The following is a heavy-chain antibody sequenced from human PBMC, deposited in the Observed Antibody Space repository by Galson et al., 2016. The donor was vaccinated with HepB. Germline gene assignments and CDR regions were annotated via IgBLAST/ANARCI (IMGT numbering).Heavy chain of an antibody. D-gene: IGHD5-18*01. CDR1: GFTFSNYW. V-gene: IGHV3-74*01. Sequence: SLRLSCAASGFTFSNYWMHWVRQAPGKGPVWVSRIKGDGSDTIYADSVKGRFTISRDNAKNMLYLQMNSLRAEDTALYYCARDNDGYSFDYWGQGMLVTVSS. CDR2: IKGDGSDT. CDR3: ARDNDGYSFDY. J-gene: IGHJ4*02.